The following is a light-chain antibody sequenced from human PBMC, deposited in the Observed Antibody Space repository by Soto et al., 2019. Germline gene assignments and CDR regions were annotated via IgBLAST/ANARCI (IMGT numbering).Light chain of an antibody. CDR3: QQYGSSGT. CDR1: QSVSSGY. V-gene: IGKV3-20*01. Sequence: EIVLTQSPGTLSLSPGERATLSCRASQSVSSGYLAWYQQKPGQAPRLLIYGASSRATGIPDRFSGSGSGTDFTLTIRRLEPEDVAVYYCQQYGSSGTCGQGTKVEIK. CDR2: GAS. J-gene: IGKJ1*01.